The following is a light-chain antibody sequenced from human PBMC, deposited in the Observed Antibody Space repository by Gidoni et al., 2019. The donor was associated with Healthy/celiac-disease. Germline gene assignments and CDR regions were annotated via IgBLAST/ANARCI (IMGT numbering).Light chain of an antibody. Sequence: DIQMTQSPSSVSASVGDRVTITCRASQGISSWLAWYQKKPGKAPKLLIYAASSLQSGVPSRFSGSGSGTDFTLTISSLQPEDFATYYCQQANSFPGWAFGQGTKVEIK. CDR3: QQANSFPGWA. CDR1: QGISSW. J-gene: IGKJ1*01. CDR2: AAS. V-gene: IGKV1-12*01.